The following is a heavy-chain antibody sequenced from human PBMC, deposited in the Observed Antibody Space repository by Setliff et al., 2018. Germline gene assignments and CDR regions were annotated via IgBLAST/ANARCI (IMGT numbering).Heavy chain of an antibody. CDR3: ARERGDIVTTTSYYYYLDV. V-gene: IGHV1-69*05. CDR1: GGTFRSYG. Sequence: VASVKVSCKASGGTFRSYGISWVRQAPGQGLEWMGGIIPSFGSTNYAQKFQDRVTITTDESTSTAYMELSSLRSEDTAVYYCARERGDIVTTTSYYYYLDVWGKGTTVTVSS. J-gene: IGHJ6*03. CDR2: IIPSFGST. D-gene: IGHD5-12*01.